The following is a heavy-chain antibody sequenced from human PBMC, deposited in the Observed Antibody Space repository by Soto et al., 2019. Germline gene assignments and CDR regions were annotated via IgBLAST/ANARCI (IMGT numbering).Heavy chain of an antibody. J-gene: IGHJ4*02. Sequence: GGSLRLSCAASGFTFSSYAMHWVRQAPGKGLEWVGRIKNKANSYTTEYAASVKGRFTISRDDSKNTLYLQMNSLETEDTALYYCTTVGSSWYDYWGKGTQVTVAS. V-gene: IGHV3-72*01. D-gene: IGHD6-13*01. CDR2: IKNKANSYTT. CDR1: GFTFSSYA. CDR3: TTVGSSWYDY.